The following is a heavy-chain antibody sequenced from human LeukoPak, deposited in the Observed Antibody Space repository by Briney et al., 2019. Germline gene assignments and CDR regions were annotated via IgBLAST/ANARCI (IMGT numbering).Heavy chain of an antibody. V-gene: IGHV3-23*01. D-gene: IGHD6-13*01. CDR2: ISGSGGST. CDR3: AKDTIAGYPMNWFDP. CDR1: GFTFSSYT. Sequence: GGSLRLSCAASGFTFSSYTMSWVRQAPGKGLEWVSAISGSGGSTYYADSVKGRFTISRDNSKNTLYLQMNSLRAEDTAVYYCAKDTIAGYPMNWFDPWGQGTLVTVSS. J-gene: IGHJ5*02.